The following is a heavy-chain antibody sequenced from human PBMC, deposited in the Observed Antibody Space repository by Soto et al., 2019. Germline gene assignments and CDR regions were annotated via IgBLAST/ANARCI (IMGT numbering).Heavy chain of an antibody. CDR2: ISAYNGNT. J-gene: IGHJ4*02. Sequence: ASVKVSCKASGYTFTNYDVRWVRQAPGQGLEWIGWISAYNGNTKYAQNLRDRVSMTTDTSTTTAYMELRSLRSDDTAVYYCVREVDYWGQGTLVTVSS. CDR3: VREVDY. V-gene: IGHV1-18*01. CDR1: GYTFTNYD.